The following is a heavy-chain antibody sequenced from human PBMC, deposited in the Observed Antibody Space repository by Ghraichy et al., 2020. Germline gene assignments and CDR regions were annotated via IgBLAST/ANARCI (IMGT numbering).Heavy chain of an antibody. J-gene: IGHJ4*02. Sequence: GGSLRLSCAASGFTFSSYWMHWVRQSPGTGLMWVSRIDRGGSTTTYADSVKGRFTISRDNGKNTLYLQMTSLRVEDTAVYYCARIPREGYSYFDFDNWGQGTPVTVSS. CDR2: IDRGGSTT. V-gene: IGHV3-74*01. CDR1: GFTFSSYW. D-gene: IGHD5-24*01. CDR3: ARIPREGYSYFDFDN.